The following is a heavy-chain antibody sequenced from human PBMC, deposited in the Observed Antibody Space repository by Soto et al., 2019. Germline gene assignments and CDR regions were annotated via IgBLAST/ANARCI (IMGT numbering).Heavy chain of an antibody. D-gene: IGHD1-26*01. V-gene: IGHV1-3*01. CDR1: GYTFTSYA. Sequence: QVQLVQSGAEVKKPGASVKVSCKASGYTFTSYAMHWVRQAPGQRLEWMGWINAGNGNTKYSQKFQGRVTITRDTSASTAYMELSSLRSEDTAVYYCARDLGIGELLLSYGMDVWGQGTTVTVSS. J-gene: IGHJ6*02. CDR3: ARDLGIGELLLSYGMDV. CDR2: INAGNGNT.